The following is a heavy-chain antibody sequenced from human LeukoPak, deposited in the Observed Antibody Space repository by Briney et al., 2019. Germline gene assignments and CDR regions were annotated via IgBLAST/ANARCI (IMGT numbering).Heavy chain of an antibody. J-gene: IGHJ4*02. Sequence: PGGSLRLSCAASGFPVSSNYMSWVRQAPGKGLEWVSVIYSGGSTYYADSVKGRFTISRDNSKNTLYLQMNSLRAEDTAVYYCARGEYGDYLDYWGQGTLVTVSS. CDR1: GFPVSSNY. CDR3: ARGEYGDYLDY. V-gene: IGHV3-66*02. CDR2: IYSGGST. D-gene: IGHD4-17*01.